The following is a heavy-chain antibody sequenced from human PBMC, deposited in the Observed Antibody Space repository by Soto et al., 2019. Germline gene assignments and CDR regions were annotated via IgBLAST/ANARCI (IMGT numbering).Heavy chain of an antibody. CDR1: GFTFGDYA. CDR3: SGAGEVVVAAPSAP. V-gene: IGHV3-49*03. Sequence: GGSLRLSCTASGFTFGDYAMSWFRQAPGKGLEWVGFIRSKGYGGTTEYAASVKGRFSISRDDSKSIAYLQMNSLKTEDTAVYYFSGAGEVVVAAPSAPGGRGPLAPVSS. J-gene: IGHJ5*02. CDR2: IRSKGYGGTT. D-gene: IGHD2-15*01.